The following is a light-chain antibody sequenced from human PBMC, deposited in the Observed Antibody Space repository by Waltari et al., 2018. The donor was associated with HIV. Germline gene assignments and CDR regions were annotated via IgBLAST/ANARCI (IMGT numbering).Light chain of an antibody. CDR1: SSDVGTYKR. CDR3: SSYAGTYIV. J-gene: IGLJ1*01. Sequence: QSALTQPLSVSGSLGQSVTIACTGTSSDVGTYKRVSWYQQSPGKAPKVIIYNVRERPAGVPDRFSGSKSANTASLTISRLQAEDEADYHCSSYAGTYIVFGTGTKVSVL. V-gene: IGLV2-11*01. CDR2: NVR.